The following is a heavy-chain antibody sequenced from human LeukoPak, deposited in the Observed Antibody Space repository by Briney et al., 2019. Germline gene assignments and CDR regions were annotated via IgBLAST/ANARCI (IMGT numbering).Heavy chain of an antibody. D-gene: IGHD3-10*01. Sequence: GGSLRLSCAASGFTFSSYAMSWVRQAPGMGLEWVSAISGSGVGTNYADSVKGRFTISRDNSKNTLYLQMNSLRAEDTAVYYCAKYDSGSQPGLVDYWGQGTLVTVSS. J-gene: IGHJ4*02. CDR3: AKYDSGSQPGLVDY. V-gene: IGHV3-23*01. CDR1: GFTFSSYA. CDR2: ISGSGVGT.